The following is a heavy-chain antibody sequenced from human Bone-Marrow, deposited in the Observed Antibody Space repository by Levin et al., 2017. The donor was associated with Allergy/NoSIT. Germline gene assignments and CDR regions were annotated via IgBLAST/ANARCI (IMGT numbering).Heavy chain of an antibody. CDR2: IIPIFGTA. Sequence: GGSLRLSCKASGGTFSSYAISWVRQAPGQGLEWMGGIIPIFGTANYAQKFQGRVTITADESTSTAYMELSSLRSEDTAVYYCASGCSPYSSGWYYYGMDVWGQGTTVTVSS. D-gene: IGHD6-19*01. J-gene: IGHJ6*02. CDR3: ASGCSPYSSGWYYYGMDV. CDR1: GGTFSSYA. V-gene: IGHV1-69*01.